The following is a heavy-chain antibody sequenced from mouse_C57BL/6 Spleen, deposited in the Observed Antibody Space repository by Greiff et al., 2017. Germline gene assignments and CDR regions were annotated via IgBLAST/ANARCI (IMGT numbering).Heavy chain of an antibody. CDR2: ISAGGSYT. Sequence: EVMLVESGGGLVKPGGSLKLSCAASGFTFSSYAMSWVRQTPEKRLEWVATISAGGSYTYYPDNVKGRFTISRDNAKNNLYLQMSHLKSEETAMYYCARGRLRDFDYWGQGTTLTVSS. CDR1: GFTFSSYA. J-gene: IGHJ2*01. CDR3: ARGRLRDFDY. D-gene: IGHD3-3*01. V-gene: IGHV5-4*03.